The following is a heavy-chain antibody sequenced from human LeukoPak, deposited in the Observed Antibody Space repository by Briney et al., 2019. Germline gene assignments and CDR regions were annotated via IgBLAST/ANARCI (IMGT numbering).Heavy chain of an antibody. D-gene: IGHD1-26*01. V-gene: IGHV4-39*01. CDR2: MYYSGNT. Sequence: PSETLSLTCTASGGSISSSSYYWAWIRQPPGKGLEWIGSMYYSGNTYYNPSLKSRVTISADASKNQFSMKLSSVTAADTAVYYCGRCSSGSYNWFDPWGQGTLVTVSS. CDR3: GRCSSGSYNWFDP. J-gene: IGHJ5*02. CDR1: GGSISSSSYY.